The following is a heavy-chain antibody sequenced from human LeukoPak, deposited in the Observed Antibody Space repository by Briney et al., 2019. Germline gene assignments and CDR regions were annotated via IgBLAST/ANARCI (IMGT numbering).Heavy chain of an antibody. CDR1: GYTFTAYY. Sequence: ASVKVSCKASGYTFTAYYMHWVRQAPGQGLEWMGWINPNSGGTNYAQKFQGRVTITTDESTSTAYMELSSLRSEDTAVYYCAEGGYDSSGYQFNTWGQGTLVTVSS. CDR3: AEGGYDSSGYQFNT. J-gene: IGHJ5*02. D-gene: IGHD3-22*01. CDR2: INPNSGGT. V-gene: IGHV1-2*02.